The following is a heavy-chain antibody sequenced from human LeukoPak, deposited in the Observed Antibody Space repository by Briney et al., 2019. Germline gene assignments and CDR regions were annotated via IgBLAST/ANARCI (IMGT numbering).Heavy chain of an antibody. CDR2: ITPFNGDT. D-gene: IGHD5-12*01. CDR1: GYTFTYRY. V-gene: IGHV1-45*02. Sequence: GASVKVSCKASGYTFTYRYLHWVRQAPGQALEWMGWITPFNGDTNYAQQFQDRVTITRDRSRNTVYMELNSLRFEDTAMYYCARSPFSGDDDAFDIWGQGTMVTVSS. J-gene: IGHJ3*02. CDR3: ARSPFSGDDDAFDI.